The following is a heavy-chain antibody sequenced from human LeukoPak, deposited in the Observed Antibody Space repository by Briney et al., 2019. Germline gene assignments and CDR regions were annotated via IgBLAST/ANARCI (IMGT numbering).Heavy chain of an antibody. CDR3: ARDWRAAGTLDY. CDR2: IWSDGTDK. CDR1: GFAFSSYG. V-gene: IGHV3-33*01. J-gene: IGHJ4*02. D-gene: IGHD6-13*01. Sequence: GGSLRLSCAASGFAFSSYGMHWVRQAPGKGLEWVAVIWSDGTDKKYAETLKGRFTISRDNSKNTLYLQMNSLRAEDTAVYYCARDWRAAGTLDYWGQGTLVTVSS.